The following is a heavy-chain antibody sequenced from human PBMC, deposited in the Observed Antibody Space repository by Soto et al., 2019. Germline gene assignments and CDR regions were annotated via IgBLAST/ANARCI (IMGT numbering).Heavy chain of an antibody. V-gene: IGHV4-39*01. CDR3: AGQTFTIAAASYGRSNWFDP. CDR1: GGSITSSSHF. D-gene: IGHD6-25*01. Sequence: SETLSLTCSASGGSITSSSHFWGWVRQPPGKGLEWIGTIYFTGNTYYTPSLKSRLTMSIDTSKNEFSLRLNSVTAADTAVYYCAGQTFTIAAASYGRSNWFDPWGPGTLDTVSS. CDR2: IYFTGNT. J-gene: IGHJ5*02.